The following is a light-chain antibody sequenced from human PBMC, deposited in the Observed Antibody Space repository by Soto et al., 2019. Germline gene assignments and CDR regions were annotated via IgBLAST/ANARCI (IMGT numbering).Light chain of an antibody. CDR3: SSYAKDNTYV. CDR1: SSDVGAYNF. V-gene: IGLV2-8*01. Sequence: QSALTQPPSASGSPGQSVTISCTGTSSDVGAYNFVSWYQQHPGSAPRRIIYDVNQRPSEVPDRFSGSKSGNTASLTVSGRQAEDEADYYCSSYAKDNTYVFGTGTKLTVL. J-gene: IGLJ1*01. CDR2: DVN.